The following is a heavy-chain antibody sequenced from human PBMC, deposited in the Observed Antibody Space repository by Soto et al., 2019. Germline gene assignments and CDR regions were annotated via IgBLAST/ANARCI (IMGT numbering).Heavy chain of an antibody. V-gene: IGHV4-39*02. J-gene: IGHJ4*02. CDR3: ARDRYGGFDY. CDR1: GGSINSKSYF. CDR2: INYVGKT. Sequence: SETLSLTCSVSGGSINSKSYFWGWIRQTPGKGLEWIASINYVGKTYYSPSLKSRLAISVDTPKNQFSLRLSSVTAADTAVYYCARDRYGGFDYWGLGTPVTVSS. D-gene: IGHD3-9*01.